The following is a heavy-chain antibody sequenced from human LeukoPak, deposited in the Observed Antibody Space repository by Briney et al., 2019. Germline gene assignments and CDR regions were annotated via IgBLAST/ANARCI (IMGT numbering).Heavy chain of an antibody. Sequence: ASVKVSCKASGYTFTSYDISWVRQATGQGLEWMGWMNPNSGNTGYAQKFQGRVTMTRNTSISTAYMELSSLRSEDTAVYYCARGVPAAWGYYYYGMDVWGQGTTVTVSS. J-gene: IGHJ6*02. CDR3: ARGVPAAWGYYYYGMDV. CDR2: MNPNSGNT. V-gene: IGHV1-8*01. D-gene: IGHD2-2*01. CDR1: GYTFTSYD.